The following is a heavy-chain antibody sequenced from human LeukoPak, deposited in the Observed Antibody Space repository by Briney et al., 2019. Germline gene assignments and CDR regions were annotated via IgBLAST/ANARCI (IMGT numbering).Heavy chain of an antibody. J-gene: IGHJ6*02. V-gene: IGHV1-24*01. D-gene: IGHD2-2*02. CDR3: ATGMVPAAIRTFYYYYYGMDV. CDR1: GYTLTELS. Sequence: ASVKVSCKVSGYTLTELSMHWVRQAPGKGLEWMGDFDPEDGETINAQKFQGRVTMTEDTSTDTAYMELSSLRSEDTAVYYCATGMVPAAIRTFYYYYYGMDVWGQGTTVTVSS. CDR2: FDPEDGET.